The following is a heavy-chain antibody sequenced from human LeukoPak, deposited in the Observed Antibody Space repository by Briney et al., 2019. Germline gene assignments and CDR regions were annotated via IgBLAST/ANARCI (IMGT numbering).Heavy chain of an antibody. CDR2: ISGSGGST. J-gene: IGHJ4*02. V-gene: IGHV3-23*01. D-gene: IGHD3-22*01. CDR3: ASAGDSSGSLFDY. CDR1: GGSISSSSYY. Sequence: ETLSLTCTVSGGSISSSSYYWGWIRQPPGKGLEWVSAISGSGGSTYYADSVKGRFTISRDNSKNTLYLQMNSLRAEDTAVYYCASAGDSSGSLFDYWGQGTLVTVSS.